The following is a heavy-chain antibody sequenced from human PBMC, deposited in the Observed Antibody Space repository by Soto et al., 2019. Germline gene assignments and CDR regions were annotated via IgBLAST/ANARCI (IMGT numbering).Heavy chain of an antibody. J-gene: IGHJ4*02. CDR2: TSSDGSII. D-gene: IGHD1-26*01. CDR1: GFTFSDYG. V-gene: IGHV3-30*03. Sequence: QVQLVESGGGVVQPGRSLRLSCAAAGFTFSDYGMHWVRQAPGKGLEWVAVTSSDGSIINYGDSVKGRFTISRDNSKNTLFRQMDSLRVEDTAFCYCARESGGTVWELPDYLGPGTLVTVSS. CDR3: ARESGGTVWELPDY.